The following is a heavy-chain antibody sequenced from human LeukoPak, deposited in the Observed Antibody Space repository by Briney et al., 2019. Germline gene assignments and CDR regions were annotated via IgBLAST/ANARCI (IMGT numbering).Heavy chain of an antibody. V-gene: IGHV3-7*01. CDR3: ARYDGYNFYYYYYYMDV. CDR1: GFTFSSYW. D-gene: IGHD5-24*01. Sequence: GGSLRLSCAASGFTFSSYWMSWVRQAPGKGLEWVANIKQDGSEKYYVYSVKGRFTISRENAKNSLYLQMNSLRAEDTAVYYCARYDGYNFYYYYYYMDVWGKGTTVTVSS. J-gene: IGHJ6*03. CDR2: IKQDGSEK.